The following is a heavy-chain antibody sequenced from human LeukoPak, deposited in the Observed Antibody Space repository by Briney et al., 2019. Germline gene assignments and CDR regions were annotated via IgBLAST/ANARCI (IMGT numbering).Heavy chain of an antibody. CDR2: ISSGASTL. V-gene: IGHV3-48*03. J-gene: IGHJ4*02. CDR3: ARFAVGANLVDY. D-gene: IGHD1-26*01. CDR1: GFTFSNYE. Sequence: PGGSLRLSCAASGFTFSNYEMNWVRQAPGKGLEWVSYISSGASTLYYADSVRGRFTISRGNDKNSLYLQMNSLRAEDTAVYYCARFAVGANLVDYWGQGTLVTVSS.